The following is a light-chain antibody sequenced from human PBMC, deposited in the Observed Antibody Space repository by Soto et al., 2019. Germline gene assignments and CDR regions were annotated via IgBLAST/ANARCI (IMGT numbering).Light chain of an antibody. J-gene: IGKJ4*01. Sequence: DIQMTQSPSFVSASTGDRVTITCRASQSIGTGLVWYQKKAGKDPRLLIYAASNLQSGVPSRFSGSGSGTDLNLTISRLQTEDFATYDCQQSESFTLTFGGGTKVDIK. V-gene: IGKV1-12*01. CDR3: QQSESFTLT. CDR2: AAS. CDR1: QSIGTG.